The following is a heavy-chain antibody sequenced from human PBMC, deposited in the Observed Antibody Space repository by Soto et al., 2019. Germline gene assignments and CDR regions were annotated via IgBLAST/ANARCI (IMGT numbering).Heavy chain of an antibody. Sequence: PGGSLRLCCAASGCTVSSNYMSWVRQAPGKGLEWVSVIYSGGSTYYADSVKGRSTISRDNSKNTLYLQMNSLRAEDTAVYYCARALPRADYYGSGNRPDYYYYGMDVWGQGTTVTVSS. D-gene: IGHD3-10*01. J-gene: IGHJ6*02. V-gene: IGHV3-66*01. CDR1: GCTVSSNY. CDR3: ARALPRADYYGSGNRPDYYYYGMDV. CDR2: IYSGGST.